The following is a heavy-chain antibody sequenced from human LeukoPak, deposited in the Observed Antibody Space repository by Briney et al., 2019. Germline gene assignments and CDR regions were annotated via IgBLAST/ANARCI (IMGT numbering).Heavy chain of an antibody. J-gene: IGHJ5*02. CDR2: INHSGST. D-gene: IGHD3-10*01. V-gene: IGHV4-34*01. Sequence: SETRSLTCAVYGGCFSGYYWSWIRQPPGKGLEWIGVINHSGSTNYNPSLKSRVTISVDTSKNQFSLKLSSVTAADTAVYYCARGRGRRFGELLSHWFDPWGQGTLVTVSS. CDR1: GGCFSGYY. CDR3: ARGRGRRFGELLSHWFDP.